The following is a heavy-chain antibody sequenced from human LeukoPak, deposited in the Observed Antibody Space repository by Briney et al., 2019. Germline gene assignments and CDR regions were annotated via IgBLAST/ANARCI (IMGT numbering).Heavy chain of an antibody. V-gene: IGHV3-66*01. CDR2: IYSGGST. Sequence: AGGSLRLSCAASGFTFSNAWMSWVRQAPGKGLEWVSVIYSGGSTYYADSVKGRFTISRDNSKNTLYLQMNSLRAEDTAVYYCARGYYYDSSGYNDYWGQGTLVTVSS. D-gene: IGHD3-22*01. CDR1: GFTFSNAW. J-gene: IGHJ4*02. CDR3: ARGYYYDSSGYNDY.